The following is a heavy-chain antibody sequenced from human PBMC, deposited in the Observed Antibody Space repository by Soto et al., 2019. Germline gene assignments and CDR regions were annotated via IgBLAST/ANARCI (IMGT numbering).Heavy chain of an antibody. CDR3: AHSLKSWWYFDL. D-gene: IGHD1-1*01. Sequence: QITLKESGPALVKPTQTLTLTCTFSGFSLSTSGVGVGWIRQPPGKALEWLALIYWDDDKSYSPSLKSRLTITKYTSENQVVLTLTNMFPVDTATYYCAHSLKSWWYFDLWGRGTLATVSS. CDR1: GFSLSTSGVG. J-gene: IGHJ2*01. CDR2: IYWDDDK. V-gene: IGHV2-5*02.